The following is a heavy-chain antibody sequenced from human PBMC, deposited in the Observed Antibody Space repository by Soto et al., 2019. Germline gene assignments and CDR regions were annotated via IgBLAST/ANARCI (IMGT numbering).Heavy chain of an antibody. CDR1: GGSISSYY. CDR3: ARTKDYYPFDY. Sequence: SETLSLTCTVSGGSISSYYWSWIRQPPGKGLEWIGYIYYSGSTNYNPSLKSRVTISVDTSKNQFSLKLSSVTAADTAVYYCARTKDYYPFDYWGQGTLVTVSS. CDR2: IYYSGST. V-gene: IGHV4-59*01. D-gene: IGHD1-26*01. J-gene: IGHJ4*02.